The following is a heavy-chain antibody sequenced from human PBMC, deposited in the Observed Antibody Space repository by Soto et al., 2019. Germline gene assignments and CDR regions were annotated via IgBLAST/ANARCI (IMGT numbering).Heavy chain of an antibody. J-gene: IGHJ3*02. CDR1: GFTFSSYA. Sequence: QPGGSLRLSCAASGFTFSSYAMSWVRQAPGKGLEWVSAISGSGGSTYYADSVKGRFTISRDNSKNTLYLQMNSLRAEDTAVYYCAREPPLLMVRGLWDAFDIWGQGTMVTVSS. D-gene: IGHD3-10*01. V-gene: IGHV3-23*01. CDR3: AREPPLLMVRGLWDAFDI. CDR2: ISGSGGST.